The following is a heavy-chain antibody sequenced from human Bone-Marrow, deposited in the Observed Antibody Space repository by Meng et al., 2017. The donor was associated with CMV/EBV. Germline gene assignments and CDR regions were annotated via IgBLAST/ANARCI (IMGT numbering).Heavy chain of an antibody. J-gene: IGHJ6*02. Sequence: GESLRLSCATSGFTFSSFTFNWVRQAPGKGLEWVTVISHDGSNKYYAGSVKGRFTISRDSSKNTVYLQMNSLRAEDTAVYFCARGQGWSMYAMDVWGQGTTVTVSS. CDR1: GFTFSSFT. CDR2: ISHDGSNK. D-gene: IGHD2-8*02. V-gene: IGHV3-30*04. CDR3: ARGQGWSMYAMDV.